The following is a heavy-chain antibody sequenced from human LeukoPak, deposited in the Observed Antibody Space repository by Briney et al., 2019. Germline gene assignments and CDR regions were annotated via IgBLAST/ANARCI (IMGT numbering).Heavy chain of an antibody. V-gene: IGHV4-4*07. CDR1: GGSISSYY. J-gene: IGHJ5*02. CDR3: ARDRVEYGSYAYNWFDP. D-gene: IGHD1-26*01. Sequence: SETLSLTCTVSGGSISSYYWSWIRQPAGKGLEWIGRIYTSGSTNYNPSLKSRVAMSVDTSKNQFSLKLSSVTAADTAVYYCARDRVEYGSYAYNWFDPWGQGTLVTVSS. CDR2: IYTSGST.